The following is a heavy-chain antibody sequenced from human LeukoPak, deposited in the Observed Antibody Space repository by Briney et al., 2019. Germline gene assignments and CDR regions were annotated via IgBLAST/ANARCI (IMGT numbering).Heavy chain of an antibody. CDR2: ISSSGSTI. CDR3: ARAGHVITMIVVLDAFDI. J-gene: IGHJ3*02. Sequence: GGSLRLSCAASGFTFSSYEMNWVRQAPGKGLEWLSYISSSGSTIYYADSVKGRFTISIDNAKSSLYLQMNTLRAEDTAVYYCARAGHVITMIVVLDAFDIWGQGTMVTVSS. V-gene: IGHV3-48*03. D-gene: IGHD3-22*01. CDR1: GFTFSSYE.